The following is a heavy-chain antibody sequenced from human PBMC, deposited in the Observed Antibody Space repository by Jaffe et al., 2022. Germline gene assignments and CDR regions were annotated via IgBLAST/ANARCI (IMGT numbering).Heavy chain of an antibody. CDR1: GFTFSSYS. J-gene: IGHJ4*02. Sequence: EVQLVESGGGLVKPGGSLRLSCAASGFTFSSYSMNWVRQAPGKGLEWVSSISSSSSYIYYADSVKGRFTISRDNAKNSLYLQMNSLRAEDTAVYYCARNPSYDILTGTYYFDYWGQGTLVTVSS. CDR2: ISSSSSYI. V-gene: IGHV3-21*01. CDR3: ARNPSYDILTGTYYFDY. D-gene: IGHD3-9*01.